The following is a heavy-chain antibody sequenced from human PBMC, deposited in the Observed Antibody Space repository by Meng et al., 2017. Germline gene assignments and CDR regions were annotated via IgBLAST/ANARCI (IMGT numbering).Heavy chain of an antibody. CDR3: ARDGPPYSGYYSSFDY. D-gene: IGHD3-22*01. CDR1: GYTFTDYY. V-gene: IGHV1-2*06. CDR2: INTNSGGT. Sequence: QVHLVQSGAEVKKPGASVKVSCKASGYTFTDYYLHWVRQAPGQGLEWMGRINTNSGGTNYAQKFQGRVTMTRDSSISTAYMELRSLRSDDTAVYYCARDGPPYSGYYSSFDYWGQGTLVTVSS. J-gene: IGHJ4*02.